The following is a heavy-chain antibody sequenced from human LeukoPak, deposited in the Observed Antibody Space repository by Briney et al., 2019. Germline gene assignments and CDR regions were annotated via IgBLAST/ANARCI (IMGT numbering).Heavy chain of an antibody. Sequence: PGGSLRLSCVASGFTFSNYGMHWVRQAPGKGLEWVAVIWYDGSNKYYADSVKGRFTISRDNSKNTLYLQMNSLRAEDTAVYYCARQGHSGYLYDYWGQGTLVTVSS. CDR1: GFTFSNYG. V-gene: IGHV3-33*08. J-gene: IGHJ4*02. CDR3: ARQGHSGYLYDY. D-gene: IGHD5-12*01. CDR2: IWYDGSNK.